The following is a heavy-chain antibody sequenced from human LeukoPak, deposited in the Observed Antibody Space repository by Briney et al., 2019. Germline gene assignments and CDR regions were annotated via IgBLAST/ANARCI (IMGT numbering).Heavy chain of an antibody. J-gene: IGHJ4*02. Sequence: SETLSLTCNVSGDSISSGSFYWRWIRQPAGKGLEWIGRIYTSGITKYKPSLKSRVTISVDMSKNHLSLKLSSVTAADTAIYYCARGRPYSRTYYFDSWGQGTLVTVSS. V-gene: IGHV4-61*02. D-gene: IGHD4-11*01. CDR3: ARGRPYSRTYYFDS. CDR2: IYTSGIT. CDR1: GDSISSGSFY.